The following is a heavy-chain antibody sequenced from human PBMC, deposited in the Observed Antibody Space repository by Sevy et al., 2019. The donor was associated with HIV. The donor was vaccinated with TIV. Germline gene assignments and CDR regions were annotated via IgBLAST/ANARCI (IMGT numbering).Heavy chain of an antibody. CDR1: GFTFSSYA. D-gene: IGHD2-2*02. CDR2: ISHSGGST. CDR3: AKGTLVVPAVIYYDYGMDV. V-gene: IGHV3-23*01. Sequence: GGSLRLSCAASGFTFSSYAMNWVRQAPGKGLEWVSAISHSGGSTYYADSVKGRFTISRDNSKNTLYLQMNSLRAEDTAVYYCAKGTLVVPAVIYYDYGMDVWGQGTTVTVSS. J-gene: IGHJ6*02.